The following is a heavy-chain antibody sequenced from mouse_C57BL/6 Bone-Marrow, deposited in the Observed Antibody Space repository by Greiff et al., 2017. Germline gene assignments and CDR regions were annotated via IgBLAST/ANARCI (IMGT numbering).Heavy chain of an antibody. Sequence: VQLQQPGAELVKPGASVKLSCKASGYTFTSYWMHWVKQRPGQGLEWIGMIHPNSGSTNYNEKFKSKATLTVDTSSSTAYMELHSLTSEDSAVYFCARTTGDAMDYWGQGTSVTVSS. CDR1: GYTFTSYW. V-gene: IGHV1-64*01. CDR2: IHPNSGST. J-gene: IGHJ4*01. CDR3: ARTTGDAMDY. D-gene: IGHD1-1*01.